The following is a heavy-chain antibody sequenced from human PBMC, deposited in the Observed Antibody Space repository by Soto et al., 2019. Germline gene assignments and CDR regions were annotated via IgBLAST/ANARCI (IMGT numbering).Heavy chain of an antibody. CDR3: ASQLYCSGGSCDAFDI. D-gene: IGHD2-15*01. Sequence: PGESLKISCKGSGYSFTSYWIGWVRQMPGKGLEWMGIIYPGDSDTRYSPSFQGQVTISADKSISTAFLQWSSLKASDTAMYYCASQLYCSGGSCDAFDIWGQGTMVTVSS. V-gene: IGHV5-51*01. CDR2: IYPGDSDT. CDR1: GYSFTSYW. J-gene: IGHJ3*02.